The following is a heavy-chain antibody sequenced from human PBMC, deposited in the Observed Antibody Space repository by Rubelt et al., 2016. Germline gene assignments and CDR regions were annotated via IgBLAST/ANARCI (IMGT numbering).Heavy chain of an antibody. CDR1: GGSISSSSYY. Sequence: QLQLQESGPGLVKPSETLSLTCTVSGGSISSSSYYWGWIRQPPGQGLEWIGEINHSGSTNYNPSLKSRVTISVDTSKNQFSLKLSSVTAADTAVYYCAATTGRIRGKDYWGQGTLVTVSS. D-gene: IGHD1-1*01. V-gene: IGHV4-39*07. CDR2: INHSGST. J-gene: IGHJ4*02. CDR3: AATTGRIRGKDY.